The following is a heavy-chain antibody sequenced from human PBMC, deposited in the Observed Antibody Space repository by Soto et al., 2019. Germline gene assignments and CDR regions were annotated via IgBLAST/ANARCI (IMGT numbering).Heavy chain of an antibody. V-gene: IGHV1-2*02. Sequence: ASVKVSCKASGYSFADHYVHWVRQTPGQGLERLGWINPKSGATDYAQSFQGRVTMTRDSSISTTYLELSRLTSDDTALYYCARILYSGSYYGFDYWGQGTLVTVSS. CDR1: GYSFADHY. J-gene: IGHJ4*02. D-gene: IGHD1-26*01. CDR2: INPKSGAT. CDR3: ARILYSGSYYGFDY.